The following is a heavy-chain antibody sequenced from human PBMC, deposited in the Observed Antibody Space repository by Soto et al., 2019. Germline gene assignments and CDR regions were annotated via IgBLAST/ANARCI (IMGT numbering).Heavy chain of an antibody. CDR3: ARAAAHYGMDV. D-gene: IGHD6-25*01. CDR2: IWHDGSNK. J-gene: IGHJ6*02. V-gene: IGHV3-33*01. CDR1: GFTFSSYG. Sequence: QVQLVESGGGVVQPGRSLRLSCAASGFTFSSYGMHWVRQAPGKGLEWVAVIWHDGSNKYYADSVKGRFTISRDNSKNTLYLQMNSLRAEDTAVYYCARAAAHYGMDVWGQGTTVTVSS.